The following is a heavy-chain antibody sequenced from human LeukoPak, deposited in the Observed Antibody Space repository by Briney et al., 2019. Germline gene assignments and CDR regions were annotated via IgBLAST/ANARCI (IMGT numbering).Heavy chain of an antibody. V-gene: IGHV1-46*01. Sequence: ASVKVSCKASGYTFTSYYMHWVRQAPGQGLEWMGIINPSGGSTSYAQKFQGRVTMTRDTSTGTVYMELSSLRSEDTAVYYCARGDYDSSGSSSHYFDYWGQGTLVTVSS. CDR3: ARGDYDSSGSSSHYFDY. CDR1: GYTFTSYY. D-gene: IGHD3-22*01. CDR2: INPSGGST. J-gene: IGHJ4*02.